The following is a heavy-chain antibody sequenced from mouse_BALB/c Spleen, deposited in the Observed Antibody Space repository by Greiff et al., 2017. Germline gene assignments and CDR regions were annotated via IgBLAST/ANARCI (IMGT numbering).Heavy chain of an antibody. Sequence: VQLQQSGPELEKPGASVKISCKAAGYTFTNYWIGWVKQRPGHGLEWIGDIYPGGGYTNYNEKFKGKATLTADTSSSTAYMQLSSLTSEDSAIYYCARRGAYDSFAYWGQGTLVTVAA. CDR1: GYTFTNYW. CDR2: IYPGGGYT. V-gene: IGHV1-63*02. J-gene: IGHJ3*01. D-gene: IGHD2-4*01. CDR3: ARRGAYDSFAY.